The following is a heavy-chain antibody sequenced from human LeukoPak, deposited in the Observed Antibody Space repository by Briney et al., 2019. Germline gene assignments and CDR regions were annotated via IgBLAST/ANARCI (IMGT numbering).Heavy chain of an antibody. V-gene: IGHV3-23*01. J-gene: IGHJ4*02. CDR2: ISGSGGST. Sequence: GGSLRLSCSASGFTFSSYAMSWVRQAPGKGLEWVSAISGSGGSTYYADSVKGRFTISRDNSKNTLYLQMNSLRAEDSAVYYCARATRNGYDYWGQGTLVTVSS. CDR1: GFTFSSYA. CDR3: ARATRNGYDY. D-gene: IGHD5-24*01.